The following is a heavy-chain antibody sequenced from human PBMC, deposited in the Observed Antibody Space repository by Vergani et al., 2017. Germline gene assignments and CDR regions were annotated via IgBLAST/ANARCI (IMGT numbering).Heavy chain of an antibody. CDR2: INHSGST. Sequence: QVQLQQWGAGLLKPSETLSLTCAVYGGSFSGYYWSWIRQPPGKGLEWIGEINHSGSTNYNPSLKSRVTISVDTSKNQFSLKLSSVTAADTAVYYCARDARLGYGCYGGVFDYWGQGTLVTVSS. CDR3: ARDARLGYGCYGGVFDY. J-gene: IGHJ4*02. CDR1: GGSFSGYY. D-gene: IGHD4-17*01. V-gene: IGHV4-34*01.